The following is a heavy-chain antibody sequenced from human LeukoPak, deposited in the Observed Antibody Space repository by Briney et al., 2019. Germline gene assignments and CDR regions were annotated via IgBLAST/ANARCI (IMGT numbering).Heavy chain of an antibody. CDR1: GYSFTSYW. Sequence: KPGESLKISCKGSGYSFTSYWIGWVRQMPGKGLEWMGIIYPGDSDTRYSPSFQGQVTISANKSISTAYLQWSSLKASDTAMYYCARRHCSGGSCYTALGKKNYYYYYMDVWGKGTTVTVSS. V-gene: IGHV5-51*01. D-gene: IGHD2-15*01. CDR2: IYPGDSDT. J-gene: IGHJ6*03. CDR3: ARRHCSGGSCYTALGKKNYYYYYMDV.